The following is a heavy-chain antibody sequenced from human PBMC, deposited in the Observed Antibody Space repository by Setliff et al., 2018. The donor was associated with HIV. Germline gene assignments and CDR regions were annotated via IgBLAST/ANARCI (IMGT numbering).Heavy chain of an antibody. CDR1: GDSVSSYY. CDR3: ARGLGRGSSEYYYYYYYMDV. J-gene: IGHJ6*03. V-gene: IGHV4-59*02. D-gene: IGHD2-2*01. CDR2: FYYSGGT. Sequence: SETLSLTCAVSGDSVSSYYWTWIRQPPGKGLEWIGYFYYSGGTRYNPSLESRVTTSVDMSKNQFSLKLSSVTAADTAVYYCARGLGRGSSEYYYYYYYMDVWGKGTTVTVSS.